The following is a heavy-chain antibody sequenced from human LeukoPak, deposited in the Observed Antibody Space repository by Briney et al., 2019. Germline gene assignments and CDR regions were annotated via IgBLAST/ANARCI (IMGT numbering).Heavy chain of an antibody. Sequence: GRSLRLSCAASGFTFSNYVIHWVRQAPGKGLEWVAVISYDGSNKYYADSVKGRFTISRANPKNTLYLQMNSLRAEDTAVYYCAKDPRRYSRTGGYFDYWGQGTLVTVSS. J-gene: IGHJ4*02. CDR3: AKDPRRYSRTGGYFDY. CDR1: GFTFSNYV. CDR2: ISYDGSNK. V-gene: IGHV3-30*18. D-gene: IGHD6-13*01.